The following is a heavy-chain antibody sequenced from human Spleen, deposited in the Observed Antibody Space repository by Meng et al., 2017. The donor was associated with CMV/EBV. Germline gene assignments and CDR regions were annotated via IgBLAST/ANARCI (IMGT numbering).Heavy chain of an antibody. J-gene: IGHJ4*02. CDR3: ARVFDCSSTSCPDY. CDR2: ITSSSTSI. V-gene: IGHV3-21*01. CDR1: GFTVSSNY. D-gene: IGHD2-2*01. Sequence: GGSLRLSCAASGFTVSSNYMSWVRQAPGKGLEWVSSITSSSTSIYYEDSVKGRFTISRDNAQNSLYLQMNSLRAEDTAVYYCARVFDCSSTSCPDYWGQGTLVTVSS.